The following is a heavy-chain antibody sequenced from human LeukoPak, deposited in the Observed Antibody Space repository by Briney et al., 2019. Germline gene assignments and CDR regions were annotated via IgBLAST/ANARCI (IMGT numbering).Heavy chain of an antibody. CDR1: GGSISTYY. Sequence: SETPSLTCTVSGGSISTYYGSWLRQPPGEGLEWIGYISYSESTDYNPSLKSRVTISVDTSKNQFSLKLNSETPAYTAVYYCARVLSGYYPWYFDLWGRGTLVTVTS. CDR3: ARVLSGYYPWYFDL. J-gene: IGHJ2*01. D-gene: IGHD3-22*01. V-gene: IGHV4-59*01. CDR2: ISYSEST.